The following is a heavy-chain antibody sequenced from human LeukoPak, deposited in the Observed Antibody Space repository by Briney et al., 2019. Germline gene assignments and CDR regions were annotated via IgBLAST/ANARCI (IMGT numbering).Heavy chain of an antibody. V-gene: IGHV3-23*01. Sequence: QPGGSLRLSCAASGFTFSDHAMSWVRQAPGKGLEWVAAISGSGGSTYYADSVKGRFTISRDNSKNTLYLQMNSLRAEDTTVYYCAKSFSIVVPKGGDYWGQGTLVTVSS. CDR3: AKSFSIVVPKGGDY. CDR2: ISGSGGST. J-gene: IGHJ4*02. CDR1: GFTFSDHA. D-gene: IGHD3-22*01.